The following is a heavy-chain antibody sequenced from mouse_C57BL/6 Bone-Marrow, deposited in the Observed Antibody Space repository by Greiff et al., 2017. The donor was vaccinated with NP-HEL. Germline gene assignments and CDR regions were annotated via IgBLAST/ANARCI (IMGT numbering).Heavy chain of an antibody. J-gene: IGHJ1*03. CDR1: GYSITSGYY. CDR3: ARIYGSSYLDWYVDV. D-gene: IGHD1-1*01. V-gene: IGHV3-6*01. Sequence: EVKLMESGPGLVKPSQSLSLTCSVTGYSITSGYYWNWIRQFPGNKLEWMGYISYDGSNNYNPSLKNRISITRDTSKNQFFLKLNSVTTEDTATYYCARIYGSSYLDWYVDVWGTGTTVTVSS. CDR2: ISYDGSN.